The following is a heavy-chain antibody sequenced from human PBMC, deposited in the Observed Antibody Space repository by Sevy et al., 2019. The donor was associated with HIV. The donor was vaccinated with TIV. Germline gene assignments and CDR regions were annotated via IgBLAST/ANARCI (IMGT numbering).Heavy chain of an antibody. J-gene: IGHJ3*02. D-gene: IGHD5-12*01. CDR3: ARPADTMATIKTYDAFDI. CDR1: GYSFTSYW. Sequence: GESLKISCKGSGYSFTSYWIGWVRQMPGKGLEWMGIIYPVDSDTRYSPSFQGQVTISADKSISTAYLQWSSLKASDTAMYYCARPADTMATIKTYDAFDIWGQGSMVTVSS. CDR2: IYPVDSDT. V-gene: IGHV5-51*01.